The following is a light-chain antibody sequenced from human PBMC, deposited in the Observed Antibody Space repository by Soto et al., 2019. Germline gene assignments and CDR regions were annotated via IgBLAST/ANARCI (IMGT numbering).Light chain of an antibody. J-gene: IGLJ2*01. CDR1: SSDVGGYNY. V-gene: IGLV2-8*01. CDR2: EVN. Sequence: QSVLTQPPSASGSPGQSVTISCTGTSSDVGGYNYVSWYQQHPGKAPKLMIYEVNKRPSGVPDRFSGSKSGNTASLTVSGLQAEDEADYYCSSYAGSNPLFGGGTKVTVL. CDR3: SSYAGSNPL.